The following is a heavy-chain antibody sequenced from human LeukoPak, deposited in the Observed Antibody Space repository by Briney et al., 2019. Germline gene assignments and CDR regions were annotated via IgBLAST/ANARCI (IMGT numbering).Heavy chain of an antibody. CDR3: ARDPVGGSTIFDY. J-gene: IGHJ4*02. Sequence: SQTLSLTCAISGDSVSSNSAAWNWIRQSPSRGLEWLGRTYYRSKWYYDYAVAVKSRISINPDTSKNQFSLQLSSVAPEDTAVYYCARDPVGGSTIFDYWGQGTLVTVSS. D-gene: IGHD1-26*01. V-gene: IGHV6-1*01. CDR2: TYYRSKWYY. CDR1: GDSVSSNSAA.